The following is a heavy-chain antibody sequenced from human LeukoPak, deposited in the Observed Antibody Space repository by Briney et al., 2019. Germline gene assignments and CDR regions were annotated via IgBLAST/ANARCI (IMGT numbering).Heavy chain of an antibody. CDR1: GYTFGNYG. CDR3: ARVGGSCGWH. V-gene: IGHV1-18*01. CDR2: ISAYTGYT. J-gene: IGHJ4*02. D-gene: IGHD6-19*01. Sequence: ASVKVSCTASGYTFGNYGISWVRQAPGQGLEWMGWISAYTGYTNYAQKLQGRFTMTTDTSTSTVYMEMSSLRSEDTAVYYGARVGGSCGWHWGQGTLVTVSS.